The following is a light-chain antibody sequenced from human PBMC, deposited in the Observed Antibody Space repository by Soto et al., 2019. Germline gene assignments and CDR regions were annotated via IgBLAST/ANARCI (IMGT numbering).Light chain of an antibody. CDR3: SSYAGSNNWN. J-gene: IGLJ1*01. V-gene: IGLV2-8*01. Sequence: QSALTQPPSASGSPGQSVTISCTGTSSDVGGYNYVSWYQQHPGKAPKLMIYEVSKRPSGVPDRFSGSKSGNTASLTVSGLQAEDDADYYCSSYAGSNNWNFGTGTKLTV. CDR1: SSDVGGYNY. CDR2: EVS.